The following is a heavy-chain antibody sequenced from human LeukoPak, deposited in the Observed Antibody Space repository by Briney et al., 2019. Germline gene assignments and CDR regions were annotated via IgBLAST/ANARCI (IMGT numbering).Heavy chain of an antibody. V-gene: IGHV4-38-2*02. D-gene: IGHD1-1*01. J-gene: IGHJ4*02. Sequence: SETLSLTCTVSGYSISYDYYWGWIRQPPGKGLEWIGCIYLSGNTYYNPSLKSRVTLSVDTSTNQFSLKLTSVTAADTAVYYCARALLDNWNVCDYWGQGTLVTVSS. CDR3: ARALLDNWNVCDY. CDR1: GYSISYDYY. CDR2: IYLSGNT.